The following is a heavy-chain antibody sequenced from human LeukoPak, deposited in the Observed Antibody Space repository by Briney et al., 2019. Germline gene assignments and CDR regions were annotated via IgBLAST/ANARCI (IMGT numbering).Heavy chain of an antibody. CDR2: IYPDDSDT. J-gene: IGHJ4*02. CDR1: GYTFTNYW. Sequence: GESLKISCKGSGYTFTNYWIGWVRQMPGKGLEWMGIIYPDDSDTRYSPSLQGQVTISVDKSITTAYVQWSSLKASDSAMYYCAREGTTGGYYDYWGQGTLVTVSS. CDR3: AREGTTGGYYDY. D-gene: IGHD1-7*01. V-gene: IGHV5-51*01.